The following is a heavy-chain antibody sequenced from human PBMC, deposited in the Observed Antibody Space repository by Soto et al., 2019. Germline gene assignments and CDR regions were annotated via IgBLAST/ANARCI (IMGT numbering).Heavy chain of an antibody. D-gene: IGHD2-15*01. CDR1: GFPFSIYG. CDR2: IWYDGSNK. V-gene: IGHV3-33*01. Sequence: GGSLRLSCAASGFPFSIYGMHLVRQSPGKGLEWVAVIWYDGSNKYYADSVKGRFTISRDNSKNTLYLQMNSLRAEDTAVYYCARDSCSGGSCYNSWFHYWGQGTVITVS. J-gene: IGHJ4*02. CDR3: ARDSCSGGSCYNSWFHY.